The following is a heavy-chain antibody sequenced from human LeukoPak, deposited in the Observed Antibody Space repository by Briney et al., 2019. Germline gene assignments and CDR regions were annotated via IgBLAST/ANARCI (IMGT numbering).Heavy chain of an antibody. CDR1: GFTFSSYW. V-gene: IGHV3-7*01. CDR3: AIAVAGTAFDY. Sequence: GGTLRLSCAASGFTFSSYWMSWVRQAPGKGLEWVANIKQDGSEKYYVDSVKGRFTISRDNAKNSLYLQMNSLRAEDTAVYYCAIAVAGTAFDYWGQGTLVTVSS. CDR2: IKQDGSEK. J-gene: IGHJ4*02. D-gene: IGHD6-19*01.